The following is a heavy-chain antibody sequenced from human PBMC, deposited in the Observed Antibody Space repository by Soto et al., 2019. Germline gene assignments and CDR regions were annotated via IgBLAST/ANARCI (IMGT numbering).Heavy chain of an antibody. V-gene: IGHV1-18*01. Sequence: ASVKVSCKTSGYTFSNYGINWVRQAPGQGPEWMGWINTYNGNSNFAQKLQGRVTMTTDTSTNTAYMELRSLTSDDTAVYYWARDGTGGSCFCIYWGQGTLVTVSS. J-gene: IGHJ4*02. CDR1: GYTFSNYG. D-gene: IGHD2-15*01. CDR3: ARDGTGGSCFCIY. CDR2: INTYNGNS.